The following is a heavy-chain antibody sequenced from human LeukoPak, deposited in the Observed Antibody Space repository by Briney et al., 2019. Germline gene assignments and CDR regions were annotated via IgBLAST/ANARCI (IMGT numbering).Heavy chain of an antibody. CDR1: GFTFSSYG. Sequence: GGSLRLSCAASGFTFSSYGMYWVRQAPGKGLEWVAFIRYDGSNKYYADSVKGRFTISRDNSKNTLYLQMNSLRAEDTAVYYCAKSPFGELLLAYNWFDPWGQGTLVTVSS. CDR3: AKSPFGELLLAYNWFDP. V-gene: IGHV3-30*02. J-gene: IGHJ5*02. CDR2: IRYDGSNK. D-gene: IGHD3-10*01.